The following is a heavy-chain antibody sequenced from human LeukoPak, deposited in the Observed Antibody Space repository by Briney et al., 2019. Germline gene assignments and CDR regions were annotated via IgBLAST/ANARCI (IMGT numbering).Heavy chain of an antibody. CDR3: AKVFGAAAGTYYYYYMDV. CDR1: GFTFSSYG. Sequence: GGSLRLSCAASGFTFSSYGMHWVRQAPGKGLEWVAFIRYDGSNKYDADSVKGRFTISRDNSKNTLYLQMNSLRAEDTAVYYCAKVFGAAAGTYYYYYMDVWGKGTTVTISS. D-gene: IGHD6-13*01. J-gene: IGHJ6*03. CDR2: IRYDGSNK. V-gene: IGHV3-30*02.